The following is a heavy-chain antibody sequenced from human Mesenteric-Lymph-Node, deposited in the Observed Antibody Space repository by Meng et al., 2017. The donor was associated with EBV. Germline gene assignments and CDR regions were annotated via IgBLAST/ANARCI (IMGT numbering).Heavy chain of an antibody. Sequence: QVHLQQSRAGPFKPSGTFLLSGAVFRGSFSVSFWCWVRQPPGKELEWIGEINPSGGTNYSPSLKSRVTISLDTSKHQFSLKLSSVTAADTAVYYCARSTRGYSSSWFDYWSQGTLVTVSS. CDR1: RGSFSVSF. CDR3: ARSTRGYSSSWFDY. V-gene: IGHV4-34*02. J-gene: IGHJ4*02. D-gene: IGHD6-13*01. CDR2: INPSGGT.